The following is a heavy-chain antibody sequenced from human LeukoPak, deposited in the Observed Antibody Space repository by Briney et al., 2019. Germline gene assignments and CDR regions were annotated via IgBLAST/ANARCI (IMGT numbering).Heavy chain of an antibody. CDR3: ARPPIFGVVNAKLGNWFDP. CDR2: IYYSGST. V-gene: IGHV4-39*01. J-gene: IGHJ5*02. Sequence: TSETLSLTCTVSGGSISSSSYYWGWIRQPPGKGLEWIGNIYYSGSTYYNPSLKSRVTISVDTSKNQFSLKLSSVTAADTAVYYCARPPIFGVVNAKLGNWFDPWGQGTLVTVSS. D-gene: IGHD3-3*01. CDR1: GGSISSSSYY.